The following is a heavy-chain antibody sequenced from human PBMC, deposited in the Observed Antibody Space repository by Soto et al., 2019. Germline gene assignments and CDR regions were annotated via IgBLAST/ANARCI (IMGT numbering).Heavy chain of an antibody. CDR1: GFTFSSYG. J-gene: IGHJ4*02. CDR2: ISYTGSYD. V-gene: IGHV3-30*18. Sequence: QVQLVESGGGVVHPGKSLRLSCAASGFTFSSYGMHWVRQAPGKGLEWLAVISYTGSYDHYADSVKGRFTISRDNSKNTLSLQMNRLRGDDTAVHYCAKDSGGEGSGRYPLHWGQGTLVTVSS. D-gene: IGHD3-10*01. CDR3: AKDSGGEGSGRYPLH.